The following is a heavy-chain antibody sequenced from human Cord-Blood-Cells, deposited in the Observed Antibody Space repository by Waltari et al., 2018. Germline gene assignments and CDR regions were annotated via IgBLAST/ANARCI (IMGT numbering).Heavy chain of an antibody. Sequence: QVQLQQSGPGLVKPSQTLSLTCAISGASVSSNSAAWHWIRQSPSRGLEWLGRTYYRSKWYNDYAVSVKSRITINPDTSKNQFSLQLNSVTPEDTAVYYCARERGRVAARHDAFDIWGQGTMVTVSS. V-gene: IGHV6-1*01. D-gene: IGHD6-6*01. J-gene: IGHJ3*02. CDR1: GASVSSNSAA. CDR2: TYYRSKWYN. CDR3: ARERGRVAARHDAFDI.